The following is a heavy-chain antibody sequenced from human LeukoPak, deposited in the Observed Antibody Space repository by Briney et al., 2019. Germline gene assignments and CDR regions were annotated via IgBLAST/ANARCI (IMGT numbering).Heavy chain of an antibody. Sequence: PGGSLRLSCAASGFTFSSYGMHWVRQAPGKGLEWVAVMSYDGSNKYYADSVKGRFTISRDNSKNTLYLQMNSLRAEDTAVYYCAQDWSSMLRGVYYFDYWGQGTLVTVSS. J-gene: IGHJ4*02. CDR2: MSYDGSNK. CDR1: GFTFSSYG. CDR3: AQDWSSMLRGVYYFDY. D-gene: IGHD3-10*01. V-gene: IGHV3-30*18.